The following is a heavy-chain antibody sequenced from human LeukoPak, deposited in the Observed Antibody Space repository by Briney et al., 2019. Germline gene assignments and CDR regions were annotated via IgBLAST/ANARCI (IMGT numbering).Heavy chain of an antibody. J-gene: IGHJ4*02. V-gene: IGHV3-23*01. CDR2: ITNGVTT. D-gene: IGHD1-26*01. Sequence: GSLRLSCAASGFTFRSYAMGWVRQAPGKGLEWVSAITNGVTTYYADSVKGRFTISRGNSKNTLYLKMNSLRAEDTAIYYCAKENLVGTTTAYDYWGQGTLVTVSS. CDR3: AKENLVGTTTAYDY. CDR1: GFTFRSYA.